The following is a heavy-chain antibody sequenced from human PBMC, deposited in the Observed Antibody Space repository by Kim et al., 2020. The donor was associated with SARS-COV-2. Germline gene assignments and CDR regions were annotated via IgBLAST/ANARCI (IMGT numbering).Heavy chain of an antibody. V-gene: IGHV3-13*01. CDR1: GFTFSSYD. J-gene: IGHJ3*02. CDR2: IGTAGDT. CDR3: ARGWVYDAFDI. D-gene: IGHD2-8*01. Sequence: LSLTCTASGFTFSSYDMHWVRQATGKGLEWVSAIGTAGDTYYPGSVKGRFTISRENAKNSLYLQMNSLRAGDTAVYYCARGWVYDAFDIWGQGTMVTGSS.